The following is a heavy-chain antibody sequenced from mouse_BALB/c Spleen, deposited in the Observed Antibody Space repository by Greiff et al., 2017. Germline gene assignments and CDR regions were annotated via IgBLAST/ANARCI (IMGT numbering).Heavy chain of an antibody. CDR1: GFNIKDTY. CDR3: ARSGAWFAY. V-gene: IGHV14-3*02. J-gene: IGHJ3*01. D-gene: IGHD4-1*01. Sequence: VQLKESGAELVKPGASVKLSCTASGFNIKDTYMHWVKQRPEQGLEWIGRIDPANGNTKYDPKFQGKTTITADTSSNTAYLQLSSLTSEDTAVYYCARSGAWFAYWGQGTLVTVSA. CDR2: IDPANGNT.